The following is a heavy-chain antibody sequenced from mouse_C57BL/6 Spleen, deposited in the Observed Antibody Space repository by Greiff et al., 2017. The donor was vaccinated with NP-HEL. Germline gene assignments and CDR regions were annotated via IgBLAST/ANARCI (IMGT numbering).Heavy chain of an antibody. D-gene: IGHD1-1*01. CDR3: ARLTTVVAKDAMDY. V-gene: IGHV5-17*01. CDR1: GFTFSDYG. Sequence: VKLMESGGGLVKPGGSLKLSCAASGFTFSDYGMHWVRQAPEKGLEWVAYISSGSSTIYYADTVKGRFTISRDNAKNTLFLQMTSLRSEDTAMYYCARLTTVVAKDAMDYWGQGTSVTVSS. J-gene: IGHJ4*01. CDR2: ISSGSSTI.